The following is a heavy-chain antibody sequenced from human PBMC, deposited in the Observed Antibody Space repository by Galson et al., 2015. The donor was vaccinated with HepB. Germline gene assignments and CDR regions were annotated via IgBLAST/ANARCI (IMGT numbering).Heavy chain of an antibody. J-gene: IGHJ6*02. D-gene: IGHD6-13*01. CDR3: ARDKDPSRSWVDGLIYYGLAV. CDR1: GFMFSGSA. CDR2: IRSERNSHAT. V-gene: IGHV3-73*01. Sequence: SLRLSCAASGFMFSGSAIHWVRQASGKGLEWIGRIRSERNSHATSYGQSVQGRFTISRDESRNTLHLQMNSLRAEDTAIYYCARDKDPSRSWVDGLIYYGLAVWGQGTTVTVSS.